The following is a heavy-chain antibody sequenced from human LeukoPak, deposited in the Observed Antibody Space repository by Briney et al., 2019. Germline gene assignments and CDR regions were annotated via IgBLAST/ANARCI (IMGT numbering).Heavy chain of an antibody. J-gene: IGHJ4*02. CDR1: GFTFDDYT. CDR3: AKVSGAVVVAATFDY. V-gene: IGHV3-23*01. D-gene: IGHD2-15*01. CDR2: ISGSGGST. Sequence: GGSLRLSCAASGFTFDDYTMHWVRQAPGKGLEWVSAISGSGGSTYYADSVKGRFTISRDNSKNTLYLQMNSLRAEDTAVYYCAKVSGAVVVAATFDYWGQGTLVTVSS.